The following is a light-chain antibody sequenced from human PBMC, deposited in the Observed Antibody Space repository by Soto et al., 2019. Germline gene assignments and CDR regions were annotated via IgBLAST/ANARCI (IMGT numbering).Light chain of an antibody. CDR2: AAS. J-gene: IGKJ2*03. CDR1: QSINTY. V-gene: IGKV1-39*01. CDR3: QQTYSTLDS. Sequence: DIPMTQSPSSLSASVGDRVTITCRASQSINTYLNWYQQKPGKAPKLLIYAASSLQSGVPSRFSGSGSGTDFTLTISSLQPEDFATYYCQQTYSTLDSFGQGTKLEIK.